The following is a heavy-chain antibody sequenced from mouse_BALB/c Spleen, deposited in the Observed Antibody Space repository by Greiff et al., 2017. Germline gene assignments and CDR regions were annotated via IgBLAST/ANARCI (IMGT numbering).Heavy chain of an antibody. CDR2: IRNKANGYTT. CDR3: ARATYYAMDY. J-gene: IGHJ4*01. Sequence: EVQLQESGGGLVQPGGSLRLSCATSGFTFTDYYMSWVRQPPGKALEWLGFIRNKANGYTTEYSASVKGRFTISRDNSQSILYLQMNTLRAEDSATYYCARATYYAMDYWGQGTSVTVSS. V-gene: IGHV7-3*02. CDR1: GFTFTDYY.